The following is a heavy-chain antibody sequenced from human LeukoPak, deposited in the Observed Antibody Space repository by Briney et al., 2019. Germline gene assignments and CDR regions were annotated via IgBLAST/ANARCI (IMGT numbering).Heavy chain of an antibody. D-gene: IGHD6-19*01. CDR2: INPNSGGT. V-gene: IGHV1-2*02. Sequence: ASVKVSCKASGYSFTDKYMHWVRQAPGQGLEWMGWINPNSGGTNYAQKLQGRVSMTTDTSTSTAYMDLRSLRSDDTAVYYCARDLRYSSGWSASGMDVWGKGTTVTISS. CDR1: GYSFTDKY. CDR3: ARDLRYSSGWSASGMDV. J-gene: IGHJ6*03.